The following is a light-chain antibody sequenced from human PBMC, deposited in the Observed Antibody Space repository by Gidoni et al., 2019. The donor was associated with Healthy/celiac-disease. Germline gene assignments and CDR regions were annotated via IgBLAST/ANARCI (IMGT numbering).Light chain of an antibody. CDR2: GNS. Sequence: QSVLTQPPSVSGAPGQRLTISCTGSSSNIGAGYDVHWYQQLPGTAPKLLIYGNSTRPSGVPDRFSGSKSGTSASLAITGLQAEDEADYYSQSYDSSLSGWVFGGGTKLTVL. J-gene: IGLJ3*02. CDR3: QSYDSSLSGWV. CDR1: SSNIGAGYD. V-gene: IGLV1-40*01.